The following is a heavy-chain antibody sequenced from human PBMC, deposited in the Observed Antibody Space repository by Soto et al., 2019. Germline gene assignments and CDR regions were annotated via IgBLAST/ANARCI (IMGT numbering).Heavy chain of an antibody. CDR3: ARPGVVVTAPDSGYYGMDV. J-gene: IGHJ6*02. CDR1: GYTFTSYG. V-gene: IGHV1-18*04. CDR2: ISAYNGNT. D-gene: IGHD2-21*02. Sequence: QVQLVQSGAEVKKPGASVKVSCKASGYTFTSYGISWVRQAPGQGLERMGWISAYNGNTNYAQKLQGRVTMTTDTATSTAYMELRSLRSDDTAVYYCARPGVVVTAPDSGYYGMDVWGQGSTVTVSS.